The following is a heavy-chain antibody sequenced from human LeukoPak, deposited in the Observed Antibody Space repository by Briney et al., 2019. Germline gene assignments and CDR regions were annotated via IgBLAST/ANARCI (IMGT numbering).Heavy chain of an antibody. D-gene: IGHD3-3*01. CDR2: IYTSGST. CDR1: GGPISSGSYY. J-gene: IGHJ4*02. Sequence: SETLSLTCTVSGGPISSGSYYWSWIRQPAGKGLEWIGRIYTSGSTNYNPSLKSRVTISVDTSKNQFSLKLSSVTAADTAVYYCAREEYYDFWSGYYYWGQGTLVTVSS. CDR3: AREEYYDFWSGYYY. V-gene: IGHV4-61*02.